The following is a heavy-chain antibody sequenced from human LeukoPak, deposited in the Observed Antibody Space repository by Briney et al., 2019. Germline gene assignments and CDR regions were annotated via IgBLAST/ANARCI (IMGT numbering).Heavy chain of an antibody. CDR3: ATMGYDFWSGYWPDY. D-gene: IGHD3-3*01. J-gene: IGHJ4*02. CDR1: GFTFSIYA. Sequence: PGGSLRLSCASCGFTFSIYAMSWVRQAPGKGLDWVSTISGSGGSTDYADSVKGRFTISRDNSKNTLYLQMDSPGAEDTAEYYCATMGYDFWSGYWPDYWGQGTLVTVS. V-gene: IGHV3-23*01. CDR2: ISGSGGST.